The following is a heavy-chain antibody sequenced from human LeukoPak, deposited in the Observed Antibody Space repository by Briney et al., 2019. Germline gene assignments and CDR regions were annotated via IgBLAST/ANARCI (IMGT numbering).Heavy chain of an antibody. V-gene: IGHV4-31*03. CDR1: GGSISSGGYY. CDR3: AREGGDDFGGDYYGMDV. CDR2: IYYSGST. J-gene: IGHJ6*02. Sequence: SQTLSLTGTVSGGSISSGGYYWSWIRQHPGKGLEWIGYIYYSGSTYYNPSLKSRVTVSVDTSKNQFSLKLGSVTAADTAVYYCAREGGDDFGGDYYGMDVWGQGTTVTVSS. D-gene: IGHD3-16*01.